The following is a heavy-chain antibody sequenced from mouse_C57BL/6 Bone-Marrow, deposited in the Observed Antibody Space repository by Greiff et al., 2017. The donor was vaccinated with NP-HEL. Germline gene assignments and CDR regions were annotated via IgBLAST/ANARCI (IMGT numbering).Heavy chain of an antibody. J-gene: IGHJ3*01. CDR1: GFTFSSYT. Sequence: EVKLMESGGGLVKPGGSLKLSCAASGFTFSSYTMSWVRQTPEKRLEWVATISGGGGNTYYPDSVKGRFTISRNNAKNTLYLQMSSLGSEDTDLYYSARHRRSGFAYWGQGTLVTVSA. V-gene: IGHV5-9*01. CDR2: ISGGGGNT. D-gene: IGHD1-1*01. CDR3: ARHRRSGFAY.